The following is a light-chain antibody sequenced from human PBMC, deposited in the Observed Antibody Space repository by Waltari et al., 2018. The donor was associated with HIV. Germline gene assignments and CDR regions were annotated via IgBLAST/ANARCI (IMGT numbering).Light chain of an antibody. CDR1: SSHLGSHT. J-gene: IGLJ1*01. CDR3: AAWDDSLNAYV. V-gene: IGLV1-44*01. CDR2: SLD. Sequence: QSVLTQTPSASGTPGQRVIVSWSGISSHLGSHTVHWYQQPPGAAPRLLIHSLDQRPSGVPDRFSGSKSGASASLAISGLQSEDEADYYCAAWDDSLNAYVFGGGTKVTVL.